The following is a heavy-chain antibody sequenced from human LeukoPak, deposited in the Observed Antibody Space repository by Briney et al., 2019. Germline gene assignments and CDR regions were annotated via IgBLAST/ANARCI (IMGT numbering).Heavy chain of an antibody. CDR3: ATVEVNQWASGSYTDY. V-gene: IGHV1-24*01. CDR2: FDPEDGET. Sequence: ASLKVSCKVSGYTLTELSMHWVRQAPGKGLEWMGGFDPEDGETIYAQKFQGRVTMTEDTSTDTAYMELSGLRSEDTAMYYCATVEVNQWASGSYTDYWGQGTLVTVSS. D-gene: IGHD1-26*01. J-gene: IGHJ4*02. CDR1: GYTLTELS.